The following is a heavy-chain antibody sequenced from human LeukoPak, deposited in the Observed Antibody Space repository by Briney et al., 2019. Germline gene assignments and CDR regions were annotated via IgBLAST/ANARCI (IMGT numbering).Heavy chain of an antibody. CDR1: VLTFSNYG. CDR3: AREDTGACRLTNGVCYLDY. CDR2: NSGLAGST. J-gene: IGHJ4*02. D-gene: IGHD2-8*01. V-gene: IGHV3-23*01. Sequence: GGSLRLSCTASVLTFSNYGMSWVRQAPGKGLEWVSTNSGLAGSTYYADSVKGRFTISRDNAKNSLYLQMNSLRAEDTAVYYCAREDTGACRLTNGVCYLDYWGQGTLVTVSS.